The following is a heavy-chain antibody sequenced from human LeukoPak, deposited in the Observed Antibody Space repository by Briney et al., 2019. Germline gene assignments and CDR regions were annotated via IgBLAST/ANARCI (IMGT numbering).Heavy chain of an antibody. CDR1: GGSISRYY. V-gene: IGHV4-59*08. Sequence: SETLSLTCTVSGGSISRYYWSWLRQPPGKGLEWIGHIYSTGSTTYSPSLKSRVIMSADTSKNQFSLKVTSVTAADTAVYYCARHRPEGSYPLDSWGQGALVTVSS. CDR2: IYSTGST. J-gene: IGHJ4*02. CDR3: ARHRPEGSYPLDS.